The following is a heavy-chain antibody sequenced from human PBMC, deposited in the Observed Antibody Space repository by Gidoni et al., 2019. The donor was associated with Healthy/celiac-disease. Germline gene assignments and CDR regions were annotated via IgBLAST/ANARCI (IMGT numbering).Heavy chain of an antibody. CDR1: GSTFSSYA. Sequence: EVQLLEPGGGVVQPGGSLRLPRAAYGSTFSSYAMSWVRQAPGQRLEWVSAISGSGGSTYNADSVKGRFPISRDNSKNTLYLQMNSLGAEDTAVYYCAKLYSSSWYVGYWSQGTLVTVSS. CDR2: ISGSGGST. D-gene: IGHD6-13*01. CDR3: AKLYSSSWYVGY. V-gene: IGHV3-23*01. J-gene: IGHJ4*02.